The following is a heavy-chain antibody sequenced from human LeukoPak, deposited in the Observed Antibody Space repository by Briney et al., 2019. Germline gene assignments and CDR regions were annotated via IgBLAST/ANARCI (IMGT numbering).Heavy chain of an antibody. Sequence: SETLSITCKVSSGSIRSGDFSWSWIRQPPGKGLEWIGHIYYSGNTDYNPSLKSRPSISLDTSKNQFSLTLRSLTAEDTAVYYCARVSGRYYYGLDVWGQGTTVTVSS. D-gene: IGHD6-25*01. CDR2: IYYSGNT. J-gene: IGHJ6*02. V-gene: IGHV4-30-4*01. CDR3: ARVSGRYYYGLDV. CDR1: SGSIRSGDFS.